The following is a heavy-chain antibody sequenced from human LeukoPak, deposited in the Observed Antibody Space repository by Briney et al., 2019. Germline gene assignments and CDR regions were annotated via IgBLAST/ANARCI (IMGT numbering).Heavy chain of an antibody. Sequence: TSETLSLTCTVSGGSISSYYWSWIRQRPGEGLEWGGYIYYRGSTNYNPSLKSRVTISVDTSKNQFSLKLSSVTAADTAVYYCARGDYYDSSGYWLFDYWGQGTLVTVSS. CDR3: ARGDYYDSSGYWLFDY. V-gene: IGHV4-59*01. CDR1: GGSISSYY. D-gene: IGHD3-22*01. J-gene: IGHJ4*02. CDR2: IYYRGST.